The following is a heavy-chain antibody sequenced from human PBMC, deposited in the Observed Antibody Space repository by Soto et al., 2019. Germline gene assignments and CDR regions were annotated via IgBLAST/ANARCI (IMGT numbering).Heavy chain of an antibody. CDR3: TRTADFASTFDI. CDR1: GFTFSNYD. V-gene: IGHV3-13*01. J-gene: IGHJ3*02. D-gene: IGHD2-2*01. Sequence: EVQLVESGGGLVQPGGSLRLSCAASGFTFSNYDLHWVRQVTGKGLQWVANINVAGHTYYPVSVKGRFTISRENALNSVYLHINNLRAEDTAVYYCTRTADFASTFDIWGQGTVVTVSS. CDR2: INVAGHT.